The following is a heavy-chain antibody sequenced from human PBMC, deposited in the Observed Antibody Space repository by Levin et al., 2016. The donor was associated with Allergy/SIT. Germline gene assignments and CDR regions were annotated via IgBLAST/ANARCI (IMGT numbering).Heavy chain of an antibody. CDR2: INHSGST. V-gene: IGHV4-34*01. CDR1: GGSFSGYY. Sequence: SETLSLTCAVYGGSFSGYYWSWIRQPPGKGLEWIGEINHSGSTNYNPSLKSRVTISVDTSKNQFSLKLSSVTAADTAVYYCARGDYGSYMDVWGKGTTVTVSS. CDR3: ARGDYGSYMDV. D-gene: IGHD3-10*01. J-gene: IGHJ6*03.